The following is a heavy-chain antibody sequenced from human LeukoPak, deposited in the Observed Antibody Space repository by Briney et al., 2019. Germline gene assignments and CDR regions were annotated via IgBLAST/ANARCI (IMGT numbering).Heavy chain of an antibody. CDR2: INHNGST. Sequence: SETLSLTCAVHGQYFCGYYWSWSRQTPGKGVEWIVEINHNGSTNYNPSLKSRVTISVDTSKNQFSLQLSSVTAADTAVYYCARGSSKFPPVAGKPVDYWGQGTLVTVSS. V-gene: IGHV4-34*01. CDR3: ARGSSKFPPVAGKPVDY. D-gene: IGHD6-19*01. CDR1: GQYFCGYY. J-gene: IGHJ4*02.